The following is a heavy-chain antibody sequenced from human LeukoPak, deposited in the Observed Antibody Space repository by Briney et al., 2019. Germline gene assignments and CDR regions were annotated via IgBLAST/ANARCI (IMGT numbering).Heavy chain of an antibody. J-gene: IGHJ4*02. Sequence: PSETLSLTCTVSAGSISSYYWGWIRQPPGKGLEWIGSIYYSGSTYYNPSLKSRVTISVDTSKNQFSLKLSSVTAADTAVYYCARERETSDYWGQGTLVTVSS. V-gene: IGHV4-39*01. CDR1: AGSISSYY. CDR3: ARERETSDY. CDR2: IYYSGST.